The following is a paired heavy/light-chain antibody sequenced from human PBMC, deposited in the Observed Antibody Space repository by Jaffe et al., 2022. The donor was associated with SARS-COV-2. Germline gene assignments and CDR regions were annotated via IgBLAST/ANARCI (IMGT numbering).Light chain of an antibody. J-gene: IGKJ3*01. CDR2: AAS. V-gene: IGKV1-27*01. CDR3: QQYNSAPFT. CDR1: QGINNY. Sequence: DIQMTQSPSSLSASVGDRVTITCRASQGINNYLAWYQQKAGKVPKVLIYAASTLQSGVPSRFSGSGSGADFTLTISSLQPEDLATYYCQQYNSAPFTFGPGTKVHIK.
Heavy chain of an antibody. Sequence: EVQLVESGGGFIQPGGSLRLSCAASGFTFDDYGMHWVRQAPGKGLEWVSGISWHSGSIKYADSVKGRFTISRDNAKNSLYLQMNSLRADDTALYYCAKDRYASANYYMDVWGKGTTVTVSS. J-gene: IGHJ6*03. D-gene: IGHD6-19*01. V-gene: IGHV3-9*01. CDR2: ISWHSGSI. CDR3: AKDRYASANYYMDV. CDR1: GFTFDDYG.